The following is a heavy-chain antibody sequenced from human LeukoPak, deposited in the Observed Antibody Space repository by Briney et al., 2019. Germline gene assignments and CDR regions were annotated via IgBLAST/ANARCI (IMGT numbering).Heavy chain of an antibody. J-gene: IGHJ3*01. CDR3: ARNLVHLWNVFDF. CDR2: IKPDGSET. V-gene: IGHV3-7*01. Sequence: GGSLRLSCVASRFTFSNHYMSWVRQAPGKGLEWVATIKPDGSETFYVDSVKGRSTVSRDNAKNSLYLQMSSLRAEDTAVYHCARNLVHLWNVFDFWGLGTMVTVSS. D-gene: IGHD5-18*01. CDR1: RFTFSNHY.